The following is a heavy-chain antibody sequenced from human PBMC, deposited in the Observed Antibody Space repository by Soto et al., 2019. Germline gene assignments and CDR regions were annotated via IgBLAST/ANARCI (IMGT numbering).Heavy chain of an antibody. Sequence: EVQLLESGGDLVQPGGSLRLSCAASGFSFSTSTMAWVRQPPGKGLEWVSAISPSASDTLYADSVKGRLTISRDNSHNSLFLQMTSLRADDTAVYYCAKGGYTFAYEWGQGALVTVSS. D-gene: IGHD5-18*01. CDR2: ISPSASDT. CDR3: AKGGYTFAYE. CDR1: GFSFSTST. J-gene: IGHJ4*02. V-gene: IGHV3-23*01.